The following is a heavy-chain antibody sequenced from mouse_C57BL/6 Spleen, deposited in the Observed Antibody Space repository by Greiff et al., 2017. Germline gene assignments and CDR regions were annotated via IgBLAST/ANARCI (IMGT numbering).Heavy chain of an antibody. J-gene: IGHJ1*03. Sequence: EVKLMESGEGLVKPGGSLKLSCAASGFTFSSYAMSWVRQTPEKRLEWVAYISSGGDYIYYADTVKGRFTISRDNARNTLYLQMSSLKSEDTAMYYCTKIFTTVVAHWYFDVWGTGTTVTVSS. CDR1: GFTFSSYA. CDR2: ISSGGDYI. V-gene: IGHV5-9-1*02. CDR3: TKIFTTVVAHWYFDV. D-gene: IGHD1-1*01.